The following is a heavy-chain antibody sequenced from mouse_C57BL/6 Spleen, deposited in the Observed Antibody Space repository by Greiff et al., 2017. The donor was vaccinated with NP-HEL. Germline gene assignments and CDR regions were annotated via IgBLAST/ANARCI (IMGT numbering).Heavy chain of an antibody. Sequence: VKLMESGPELVKPGASVKISCKASGYAFSSSWMNWVKQRPGKGLEWIGRIYPGDGDTNYNGKFKGKATLTADKSSSTAYMQLSSLTSEDSAVYFCARSVITTVVDPYYFDYWGQGTTLTVSS. J-gene: IGHJ2*01. V-gene: IGHV1-82*01. CDR1: GYAFSSSW. CDR2: IYPGDGDT. CDR3: ARSVITTVVDPYYFDY. D-gene: IGHD1-1*01.